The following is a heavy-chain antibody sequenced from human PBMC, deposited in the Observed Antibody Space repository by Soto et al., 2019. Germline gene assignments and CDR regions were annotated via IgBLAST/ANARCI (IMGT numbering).Heavy chain of an antibody. Sequence: GGSLSLSCAASGFTFSSYSMNWVRQAPGKGLEWVSSISSSSSYIYYADSVKGRFTISRDNAKNSLYLQMNSLRAEDTAVYYCARDSGAIQDDAFDIWGQGTMVTVSS. CDR3: ARDSGAIQDDAFDI. CDR2: ISSSSSYI. CDR1: GFTFSSYS. J-gene: IGHJ3*02. D-gene: IGHD3-10*01. V-gene: IGHV3-21*01.